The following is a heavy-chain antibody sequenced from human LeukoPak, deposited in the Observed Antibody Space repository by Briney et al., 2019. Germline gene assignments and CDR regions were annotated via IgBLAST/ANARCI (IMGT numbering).Heavy chain of an antibody. CDR1: GDSITTSSYY. J-gene: IGHJ4*02. CDR2: IYYSGST. V-gene: IGHV4-39*01. D-gene: IGHD3-22*01. CDR3: ARLETYDSTLNY. Sequence: SETLSLTCTVSGDSITTSSYYWGWIRQPPGKGLEWIGNIYYSGSTYYNPSLKSRVTISVDTSKNQFSLWLSSVTAADTAVYYCARLETYDSTLNYWGQGTLVTVSS.